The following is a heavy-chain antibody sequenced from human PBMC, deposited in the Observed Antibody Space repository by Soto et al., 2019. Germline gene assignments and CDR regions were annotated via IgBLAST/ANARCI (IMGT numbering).Heavy chain of an antibody. CDR1: GYTFTDFY. Sequence: QVQLVQSGAEVRTPGASVKVSCKASGYTFTDFYMHWVRQAPGQGLEWMGWSNPNHGGTNYAQEFQGRVTMTRDTSLSTAYMKLNRLRSDDTGVYYCTFQRRGVHYWGQGTLVTVSS. V-gene: IGHV1-2*02. J-gene: IGHJ4*02. CDR3: TFQRRGVHY. CDR2: SNPNHGGT. D-gene: IGHD2-2*01.